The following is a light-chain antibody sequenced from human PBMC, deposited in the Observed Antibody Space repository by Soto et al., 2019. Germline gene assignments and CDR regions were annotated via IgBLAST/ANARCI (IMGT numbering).Light chain of an antibody. CDR2: DAS. CDR3: QQYDNLVT. CDR1: QSVSSY. V-gene: IGKV3-11*01. J-gene: IGKJ4*01. Sequence: EIVLTQSPATLSLSPGERATLSCRASQSVSSYLAWYQQKPGQAPRLLIYDASNRATGIPARFSGSGSGTDFTLTISSLEPEDFATYYCQQYDNLVTFGGGTKVEIK.